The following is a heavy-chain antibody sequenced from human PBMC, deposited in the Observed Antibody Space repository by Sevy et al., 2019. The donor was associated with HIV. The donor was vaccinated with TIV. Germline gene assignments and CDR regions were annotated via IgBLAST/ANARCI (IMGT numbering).Heavy chain of an antibody. CDR2: ISYDGSRK. D-gene: IGHD1-26*01. J-gene: IGHJ4*02. CDR3: ARDLALSGSYSWLAY. V-gene: IGHV3-30*14. CDR1: GFTFSSYT. Sequence: GESLKISCAASGFTFSSYTMHWVRQAPGKGLEWVAFISYDGSRKYYADSVKGRFTISRDNSKNTLYLQMNNLRAEDMAVFYCARDLALSGSYSWLAYWGQGTLVTVSS.